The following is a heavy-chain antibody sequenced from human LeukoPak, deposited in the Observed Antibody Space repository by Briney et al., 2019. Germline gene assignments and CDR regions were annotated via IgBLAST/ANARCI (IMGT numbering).Heavy chain of an antibody. V-gene: IGHV4-59*01. D-gene: IGHD1-1*01. CDR3: ARRRQENDNMNWDNWFDP. CDR2: IYYSGST. J-gene: IGHJ5*02. Sequence: SETLSLTCTVSGGSISSSYWSWIRQPPGKGLEWIGYIYYSGSTNYNPSLKSRVTISLDTSKNQFSLKLSSVTAADTAVYFCARRRQENDNMNWDNWFDPWVQGTLVTVSS. CDR1: GGSISSSY.